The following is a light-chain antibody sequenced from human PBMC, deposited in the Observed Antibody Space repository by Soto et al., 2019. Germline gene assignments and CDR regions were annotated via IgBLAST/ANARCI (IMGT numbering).Light chain of an antibody. Sequence: QSVLTQPASVSGSLGQSITISCTGTSLDVGGYNYVSWYQQQSGKAPKLMIHEVSNRPSGVSNRFSGSKSGNTASLTIYGLQAEDEADYYCSSYTSSRAYVFGIGTKVTVL. CDR2: EVS. V-gene: IGLV2-14*01. CDR3: SSYTSSRAYV. J-gene: IGLJ1*01. CDR1: SLDVGGYNY.